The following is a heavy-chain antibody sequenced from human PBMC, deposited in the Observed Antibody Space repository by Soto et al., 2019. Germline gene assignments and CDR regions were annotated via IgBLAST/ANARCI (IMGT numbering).Heavy chain of an antibody. CDR2: MNPNSGNT. CDR3: ARGPRYYDFWSGYYNAYYYGMDV. CDR1: GYTFTSYD. J-gene: IGHJ6*02. V-gene: IGHV1-8*01. Sequence: QVQLVQSGAEVKKPGASVKVSCKASGYTFTSYDINWVRQATGQGLEWMGWMNPNSGNTGYAQKFQGRVTMTMNTSISTAYMELSSLRSEDTAVYYCARGPRYYDFWSGYYNAYYYGMDVWGQGTTVTVSS. D-gene: IGHD3-3*01.